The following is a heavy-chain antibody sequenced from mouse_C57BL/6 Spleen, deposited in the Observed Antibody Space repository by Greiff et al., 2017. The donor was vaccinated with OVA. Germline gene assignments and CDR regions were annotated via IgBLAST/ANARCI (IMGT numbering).Heavy chain of an antibody. CDR1: GYTFTDYE. CDR3: TRAYDYDSYYFDY. V-gene: IGHV1-15*01. Sequence: QVQLQQSGAELVRPGASVTLSCKASGYTFTDYEMHWVKQTPVHGLEWIGAIDPETGGTAYNQKFKGKAILTADKSSSTAYMELRSLTSEDSAVYYCTRAYDYDSYYFDYWGQGTTLTVSS. CDR2: IDPETGGT. J-gene: IGHJ2*01. D-gene: IGHD2-4*01.